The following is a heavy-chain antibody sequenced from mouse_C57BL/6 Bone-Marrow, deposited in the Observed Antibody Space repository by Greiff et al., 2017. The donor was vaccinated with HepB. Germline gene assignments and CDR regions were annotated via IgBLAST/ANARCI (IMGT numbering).Heavy chain of an antibody. CDR2: INPSSDYT. J-gene: IGHJ2*01. CDR3: ARGGYSNFDY. D-gene: IGHD2-5*01. CDR1: GYTFTSYR. Sequence: QVQLQQSGAELAKPGASVTLSCKASGYTFTSYRMHWVKQRPGQGLEWIGYINPSSDYTKYNQKFKDKATLTADKSSSTAYMQLSSLTSDDSAGYYLARGGYSNFDYWGQGTTLTVSS. V-gene: IGHV1-7*01.